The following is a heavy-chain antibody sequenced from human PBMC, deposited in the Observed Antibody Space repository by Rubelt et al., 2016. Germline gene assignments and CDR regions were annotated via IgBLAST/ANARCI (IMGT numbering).Heavy chain of an antibody. V-gene: IGHV4-34*01. J-gene: IGHJ5*02. CDR1: GGSFSGYY. CDR2: INQSGST. Sequence: QVQLQQWGAGLLKPSETLSLTCAVYGGSFSGYYWSWIRQPPGKGLEWIGEINQSGSTNYNPSLKSRVTISVDTSKTQFSLKLSSVTAADTAVYYCARGGRYYGSGSYQRHNWFDPWGQGTLVTVSS. CDR3: ARGGRYYGSGSYQRHNWFDP. D-gene: IGHD3-10*01.